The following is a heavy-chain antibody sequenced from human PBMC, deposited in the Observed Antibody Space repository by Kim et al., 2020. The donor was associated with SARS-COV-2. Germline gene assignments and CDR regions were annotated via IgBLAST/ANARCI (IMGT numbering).Heavy chain of an antibody. CDR2: IIPIFGTA. J-gene: IGHJ5*02. D-gene: IGHD3-22*01. V-gene: IGHV1-69*13. CDR3: ARERKYYYDSSGYYYLGLRGWFDP. Sequence: SVKVSCKASGGTFSSYAISWVRQAPGQGLEWMGGIIPIFGTANYAQKFQGRVTITADESTSTAYMELSSLRSEDTAVYYCARERKYYYDSSGYYYLGLRGWFDPWGQGTLVTVSS. CDR1: GGTFSSYA.